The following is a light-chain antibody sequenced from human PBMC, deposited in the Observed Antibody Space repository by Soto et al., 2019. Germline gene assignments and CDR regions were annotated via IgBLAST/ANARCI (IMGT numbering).Light chain of an antibody. Sequence: QSVLTQPPSASGSPGQSVTISCTGTSSDVGGYDYVSWYQQHPGKAPKLMIYEVSKRPSGVPDRFSGSKSGNTASLTASGLQAEDEADYYCSSYAGSNNVFGTGTKVTVL. CDR2: EVS. CDR3: SSYAGSNNV. CDR1: SSDVGGYDY. J-gene: IGLJ1*01. V-gene: IGLV2-8*01.